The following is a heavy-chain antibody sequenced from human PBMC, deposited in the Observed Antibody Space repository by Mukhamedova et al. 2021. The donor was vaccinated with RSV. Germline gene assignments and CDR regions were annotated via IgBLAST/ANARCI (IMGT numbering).Heavy chain of an antibody. V-gene: IGHV3-53*01. CDR2: IYSDGST. D-gene: IGHD6-6*01. CDR3: ARDRSSSYWYFDL. Sequence: GKGLEWVSVIYSDGSTYYADSVKGRFTISRDNSRNTLNLQMNSLRAEDTAIYCCARDRSSSYWYFDLWGRGTLVTVSS. J-gene: IGHJ2*01.